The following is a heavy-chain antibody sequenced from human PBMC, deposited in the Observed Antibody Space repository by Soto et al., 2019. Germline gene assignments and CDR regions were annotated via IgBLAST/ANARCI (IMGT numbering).Heavy chain of an antibody. CDR1: GYTFTSYS. J-gene: IGHJ5*02. Sequence: QVQLVQSGAEVKKPGASVKVSCKTSGYTFTSYSITWVRQAPGQGLEWMGRISAYNANTHYVQNLQGRVTMTTDTSTSTAYMELRSLRSDDTAVYYCARIQYTWFDPWGQGTLVTVSS. V-gene: IGHV1-18*04. CDR2: ISAYNANT. CDR3: ARIQYTWFDP.